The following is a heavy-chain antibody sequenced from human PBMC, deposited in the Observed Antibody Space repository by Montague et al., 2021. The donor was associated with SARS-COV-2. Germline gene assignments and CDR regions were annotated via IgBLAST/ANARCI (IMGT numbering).Heavy chain of an antibody. Sequence: RLSWSASGFTVSSNYMSWVRQAPGKGLEWVSVIYTDGSTYYGDSVKGRFTISRDNSKNTLYLQMNSLRSEDTAVYYCARDGQDYGDFLRYWGRGALVTVS. J-gene: IGHJ4*02. CDR2: IYTDGST. CDR3: ARDGQDYGDFLRY. V-gene: IGHV3-53*01. CDR1: GFTVSSNY. D-gene: IGHD4-17*01.